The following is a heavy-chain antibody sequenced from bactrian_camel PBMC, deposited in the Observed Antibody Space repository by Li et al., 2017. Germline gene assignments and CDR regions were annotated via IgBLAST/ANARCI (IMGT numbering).Heavy chain of an antibody. CDR1: NKYTYKSYC. D-gene: IGHD3*01. V-gene: IGHV3S40*01. CDR2: ITRIHGGT. Sequence: DVQLVESGGGSVQSGGSLRLSCSASNKYTYKSYCMGWFRQAPGREREGVAVITRIHGGTEYADSVKGRFIISRDSSKMTWSLQMNNLKPEDTAMYYCAAVTGCSLTPWLRDPGNKSGPMNWGQGTQVTVS. J-gene: IGHJ4*01. CDR3: AAVTGCSLTPWLRDPGNKSGPMN.